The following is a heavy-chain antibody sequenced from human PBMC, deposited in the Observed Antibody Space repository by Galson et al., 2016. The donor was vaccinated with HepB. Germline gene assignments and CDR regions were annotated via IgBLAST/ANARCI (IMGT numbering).Heavy chain of an antibody. CDR1: GDSVSSSTAA. Sequence: CALSGDSVSSSTAAWHWIRQSPSRGLEWLARTQYRSKWQSHYADSVRRRVTVIPDTSKNLLTLQVNSVSPEDTAVYYCVRGPPAYHYYGMDVWGQGTPVTVSS. CDR2: TQYRSKWQS. V-gene: IGHV6-1*01. J-gene: IGHJ6*02. CDR3: VRGPPAYHYYGMDV.